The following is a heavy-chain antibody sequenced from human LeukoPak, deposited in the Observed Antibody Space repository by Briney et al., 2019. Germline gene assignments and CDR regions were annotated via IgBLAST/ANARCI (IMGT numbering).Heavy chain of an antibody. D-gene: IGHD2-15*01. J-gene: IGHJ5*02. V-gene: IGHV3-49*04. CDR1: GFTFGDYA. Sequence: SLRLSCTASGFTFGDYAMSWVRQAPGKGLEWVGFIRSKAYGGTTEYAASVKGRFTISRDDSKSIAYLQMISLKTEDTAVYYCVRGGPSTWSWGQGTLVTVSS. CDR2: IRSKAYGGTT. CDR3: VRGGPSTWS.